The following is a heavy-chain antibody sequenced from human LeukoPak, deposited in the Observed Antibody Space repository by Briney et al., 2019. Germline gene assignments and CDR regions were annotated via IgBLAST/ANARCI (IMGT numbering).Heavy chain of an antibody. V-gene: IGHV1-69*13. CDR2: IIPIFGTA. CDR1: GGTFSSYA. D-gene: IGHD2-15*01. Sequence: SVKVSCKASGGTFSSYAISWVRQAPGQGLEWMGGIIPIFGTANYAQKFQGRVTITADESTSTAYMELSSLRSEDTAVYYCARVVKSYCSGGSCYYYYGMDVWGQGTTVTVSS. CDR3: ARVVKSYCSGGSCYYYYGMDV. J-gene: IGHJ6*02.